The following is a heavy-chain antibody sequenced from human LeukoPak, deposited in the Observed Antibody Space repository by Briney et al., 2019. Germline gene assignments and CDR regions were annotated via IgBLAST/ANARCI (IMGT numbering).Heavy chain of an antibody. CDR2: IRYDGSNK. CDR3: ARDCSSTSCYWIRQASDYYYYMDV. Sequence: GGSLRLSCAASGFTFSSYGMHWVRQAPGKGLEWVAFIRYDGSNKYYADSVKGRFTISRDNSKNTLYLQMNSLRAEDTAVYHCARDCSSTSCYWIRQASDYYYYMDVWGKGTTVTVSS. V-gene: IGHV3-30*02. J-gene: IGHJ6*03. D-gene: IGHD2-2*01. CDR1: GFTFSSYG.